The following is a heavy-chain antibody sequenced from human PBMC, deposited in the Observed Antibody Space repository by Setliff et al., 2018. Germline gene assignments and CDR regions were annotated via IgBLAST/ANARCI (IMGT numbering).Heavy chain of an antibody. J-gene: IGHJ4*03. CDR2: IYTSGTT. CDR1: GASISSYY. CDR3: ARIAYGSGSYYFDY. V-gene: IGHV4-4*08. D-gene: IGHD3-10*01. Sequence: PSETLSLTCSVSGASISSYYWSWIRQPPGKGLEWIGYIYTSGTTKYNPSLKSRVTISIDTSKSQFSLNLSSVTAADTAVYYCARIAYGSGSYYFDYWVPETLLVTVSS.